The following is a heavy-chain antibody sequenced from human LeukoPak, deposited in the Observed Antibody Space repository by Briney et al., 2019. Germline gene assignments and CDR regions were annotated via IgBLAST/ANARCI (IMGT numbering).Heavy chain of an antibody. Sequence: SETLSLTCAVYGGSFSGYYWSWIRQPPGKGLEWLGEINHSGSTNYNPPLKSRVTISVDTSKNQFSLKLSSVTSADTAVYYCARGRRGISRGYCSGGSCRNWFDPWGQGTLVTVSS. D-gene: IGHD2-15*01. CDR2: INHSGST. CDR3: ARGRRGISRGYCSGGSCRNWFDP. CDR1: GGSFSGYY. J-gene: IGHJ5*02. V-gene: IGHV4-34*01.